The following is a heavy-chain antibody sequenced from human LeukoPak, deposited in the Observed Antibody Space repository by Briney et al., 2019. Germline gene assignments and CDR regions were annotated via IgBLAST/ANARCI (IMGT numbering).Heavy chain of an antibody. CDR2: IYYSGST. J-gene: IGHJ3*02. Sequence: SETLSLTCTVSGGSISSHYWSWIRQPPGKGLEWIGYIYYSGSTNYNPSLKSRVTISVDTSKNQFFLKLSSVTAADTAVYYCARGFWSGYWRTKCGAFDIWGQGTMVTVSS. V-gene: IGHV4-59*11. D-gene: IGHD3-3*01. CDR3: ARGFWSGYWRTKCGAFDI. CDR1: GGSISSHY.